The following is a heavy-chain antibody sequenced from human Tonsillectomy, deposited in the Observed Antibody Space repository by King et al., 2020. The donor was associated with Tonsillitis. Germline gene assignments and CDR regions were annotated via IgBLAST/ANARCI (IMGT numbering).Heavy chain of an antibody. CDR3: AKETSLRSSWPTYAFDY. CDR1: QFTFSSYA. D-gene: IGHD6-13*01. V-gene: IGHV3-23*04. CDR2: ISGSGDNT. Sequence: VQLVESGGGLVQPGGSLRLSCAASQFTFSSYAMTWVRQAPGKGLEWVSSISGSGDNTYYVDSVKGRFTISRDNSKNTLYLQMNSRRAEDTALYYCAKETSLRSSWPTYAFDYWGQGALVTVSS. J-gene: IGHJ4*02.